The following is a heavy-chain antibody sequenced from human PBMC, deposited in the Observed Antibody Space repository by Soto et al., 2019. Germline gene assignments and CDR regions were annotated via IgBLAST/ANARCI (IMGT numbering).Heavy chain of an antibody. J-gene: IGHJ4*02. CDR3: ARTLNEWLLGLE. V-gene: IGHV1-18*01. CDR2: ISAYNGNT. D-gene: IGHD3-3*01. Sequence: QVKLVQSGGEVKKPGASVKISCKASGYTFSSYGISWVRKPPGQGLEWMGWISAYNGNTNYAQKFQGRVTMTTDTSTSTAYMALRSLRSDDTAIYYCARTLNEWLLGLEWGQGTLVTVSS. CDR1: GYTFSSYG.